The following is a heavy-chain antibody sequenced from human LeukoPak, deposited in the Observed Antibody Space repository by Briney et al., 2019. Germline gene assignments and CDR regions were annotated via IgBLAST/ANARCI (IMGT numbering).Heavy chain of an antibody. D-gene: IGHD5-18*01. CDR1: GGSISSYY. V-gene: IGHV4-59*12. CDR3: ARGRYSYGYRWWYFDL. Sequence: KSSETLSLICTVSGGSISSYYWSWIRQPPGKGLEWIGYIYYSGSTSYNPSLKCRVTISVDTSKNQFSLKLSSVTAADTAVYYCARGRYSYGYRWWYFDLWGRGTLVTVSS. J-gene: IGHJ2*01. CDR2: IYYSGST.